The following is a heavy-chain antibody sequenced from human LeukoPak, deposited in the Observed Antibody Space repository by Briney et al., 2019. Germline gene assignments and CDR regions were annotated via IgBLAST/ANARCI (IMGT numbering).Heavy chain of an antibody. V-gene: IGHV3-30*02. J-gene: IGHJ5*02. CDR3: ARDISVRDAAWWFNP. CDR1: GFTFSSYG. CDR2: IRFDGSYR. D-gene: IGHD5-24*01. Sequence: GGSLRLSCAPSGFTFSSYGMHWVRQAPVKVLEWVAFIRFDGSYRYYADSVKGRFTISRDNSKNTLYLQMNSLRSDDTAVYYCARDISVRDAAWWFNPWGQGTLVTVSS.